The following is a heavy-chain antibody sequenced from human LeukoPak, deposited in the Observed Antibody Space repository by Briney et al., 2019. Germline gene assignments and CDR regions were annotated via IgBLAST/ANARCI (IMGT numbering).Heavy chain of an antibody. CDR2: VYYRGDN. V-gene: IGHV4-59*08. Sequence: SETLSLTCSVSGVPLSSYYWSWIRQSPGRELEWVGYVYYRGDNYYNPARKSRVTLSVHTSTKQFSLRLNSVTAADTAVYYCARYRVEGIDAFDIWGQGTMVAVSS. D-gene: IGHD5-24*01. J-gene: IGHJ3*02. CDR3: ARYRVEGIDAFDI. CDR1: GVPLSSYY.